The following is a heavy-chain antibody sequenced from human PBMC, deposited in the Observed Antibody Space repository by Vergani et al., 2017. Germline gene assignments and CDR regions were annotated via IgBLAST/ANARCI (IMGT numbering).Heavy chain of an antibody. CDR3: AKHFRGWGIDY. CDR1: GFTFSNYD. Sequence: QVQLVESGGGVVQRGGSLRLSCATSGFTFSNYDMQWIRQGPSKGLEFVAFIQFDGSNQYYADSVKGRFTLSRDFSKNTLYLQMNSLRTDDTATYYCAKHFRGWGIDYWGQGTQVIVSS. V-gene: IGHV3-30*02. CDR2: IQFDGSNQ. J-gene: IGHJ4*02. D-gene: IGHD3-16*01.